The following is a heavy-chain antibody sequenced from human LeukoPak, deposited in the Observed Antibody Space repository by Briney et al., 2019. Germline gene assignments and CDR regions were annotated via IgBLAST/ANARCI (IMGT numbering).Heavy chain of an antibody. CDR1: GGSISSYY. D-gene: IGHD1-1*01. V-gene: IGHV4-59*01. CDR3: ARGSGTPLQYGMDV. Sequence: SETLSLTCTVSGGSISSYYWSWIRQPPGKGLEWIGYIYYSGSTNYNPSLKSRVTISVDTSKNQFSLKLSSVTAADTAVYYCARGSGTPLQYGMDVWGQGTTVTVSS. CDR2: IYYSGST. J-gene: IGHJ6*02.